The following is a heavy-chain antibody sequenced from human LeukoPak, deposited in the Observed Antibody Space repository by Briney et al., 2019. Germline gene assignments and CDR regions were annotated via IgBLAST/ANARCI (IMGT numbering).Heavy chain of an antibody. CDR1: GFTVSSNY. CDR2: IYSGGST. D-gene: IGHD2-21*02. Sequence: GGSLRLSFAASGFTVSSNYMSWVRQAPGKGLEWVSVIYSGGSTFYAGSVKGRFTISRDNSKNTLYLQMNSLRAEDTAVYYCAKDLERHIVVVTASAVDYWGQGTLVTVSS. V-gene: IGHV3-53*05. CDR3: AKDLERHIVVVTASAVDY. J-gene: IGHJ4*02.